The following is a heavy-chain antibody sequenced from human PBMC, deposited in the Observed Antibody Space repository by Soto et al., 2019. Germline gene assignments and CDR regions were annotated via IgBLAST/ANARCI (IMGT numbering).Heavy chain of an antibody. Sequence: SETLSLTCTFSVGSISSSSYYCGWIRQPPWKGLEWIGSIYYSGSTYYNPSLKSRVTISVDTSKNQFSLKLSSVTAADTAVYYCARQPLTEIVILFYFEYWGQGTRVTVSS. CDR3: ARQPLTEIVILFYFEY. V-gene: IGHV4-39*01. J-gene: IGHJ4*02. CDR2: IYYSGST. D-gene: IGHD3-16*02. CDR1: VGSISSSSYY.